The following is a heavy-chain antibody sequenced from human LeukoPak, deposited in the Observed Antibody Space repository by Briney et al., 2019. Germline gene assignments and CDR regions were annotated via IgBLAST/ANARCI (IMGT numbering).Heavy chain of an antibody. CDR3: AKGDNSGYEAIGASDI. V-gene: IGHV3-23*01. J-gene: IGHJ3*02. D-gene: IGHD5-12*01. Sequence: PGGSLRLSCAASGFAFSSFAMIWVRQAPGKRLEWVSAIRASGGSTYNADSVKGRFTISRDNSRNTVSLQMSSLRAEDTAVYYCAKGDNSGYEAIGASDIWGQGTMVTVSS. CDR1: GFAFSSFA. CDR2: IRASGGST.